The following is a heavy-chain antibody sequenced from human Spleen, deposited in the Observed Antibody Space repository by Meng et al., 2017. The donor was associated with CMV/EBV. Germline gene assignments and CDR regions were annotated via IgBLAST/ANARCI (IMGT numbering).Heavy chain of an antibody. CDR2: INPNSGGT. Sequence: YTFTGYYMHWVRQAPGQGLEWMGRINPNSGGTNYAKKFQGRVTMTRDTSISTAYMELSRLRSDDTAVYYCARADRTYYYDSSYWFDPWGQGTLVTVSS. J-gene: IGHJ5*02. CDR3: ARADRTYYYDSSYWFDP. V-gene: IGHV1-2*06. D-gene: IGHD3-22*01. CDR1: YTFTGYY.